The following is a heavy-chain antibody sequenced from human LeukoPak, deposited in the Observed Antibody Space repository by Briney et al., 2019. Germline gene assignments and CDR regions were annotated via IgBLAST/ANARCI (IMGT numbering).Heavy chain of an antibody. Sequence: GGSLRLSCAASGFTFSSYAMHWVRQAPGKGLEWVAVISYDGSNKYYADSVKGRFTISRDNAKNSLDLQMNSLRAEDTAVYYCARDKSWNPRGYYYYNGLDVWGQGTTVTVSS. D-gene: IGHD1-1*01. V-gene: IGHV3-30-3*01. J-gene: IGHJ6*02. CDR1: GFTFSSYA. CDR3: ARDKSWNPRGYYYYNGLDV. CDR2: ISYDGSNK.